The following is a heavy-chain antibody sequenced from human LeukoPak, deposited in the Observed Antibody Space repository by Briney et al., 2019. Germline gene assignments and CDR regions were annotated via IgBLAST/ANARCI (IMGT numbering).Heavy chain of an antibody. V-gene: IGHV1-8*01. Sequence: GASVKVSCKASGYTFTSYDINWVRQATGQGLEWMGWMNPNSGNTGYAQKFQGRVTMTRNTSKSTAYMELSSLRSEDTAVYYCARAPSITGTTPPGYWGQGTLVTVSS. CDR2: MNPNSGNT. CDR3: ARAPSITGTTPPGY. D-gene: IGHD1-7*01. J-gene: IGHJ4*02. CDR1: GYTFTSYD.